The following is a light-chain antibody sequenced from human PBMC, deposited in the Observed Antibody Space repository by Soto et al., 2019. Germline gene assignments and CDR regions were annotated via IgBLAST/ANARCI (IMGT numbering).Light chain of an antibody. CDR1: QSVSSSY. CDR2: GAS. J-gene: IGKJ2*03. Sequence: EIVLTQSPGTLSLSPGERATLSCRASQSVSSSYLAWYQQKPGQAPRLLIYGASRRATGIPDRFSGSGSGTYFTLTISRLEPEDFAVYYCPQYGSSPPYSFGQGTKLEIK. CDR3: PQYGSSPPYS. V-gene: IGKV3-20*01.